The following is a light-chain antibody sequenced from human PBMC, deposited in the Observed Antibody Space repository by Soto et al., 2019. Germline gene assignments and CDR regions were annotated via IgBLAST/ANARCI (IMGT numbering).Light chain of an antibody. Sequence: DIQMTQSPSSLSASVGDRVTITCRASQSINTNLNWYHQKPGEAPKFLIYAASSLQSGVPSRFSGSGSGTDFTLTITSLQPEDFATYYCQQTYSIPVTFGQGTKVDVK. CDR2: AAS. CDR1: QSINTN. V-gene: IGKV1-39*01. CDR3: QQTYSIPVT. J-gene: IGKJ1*01.